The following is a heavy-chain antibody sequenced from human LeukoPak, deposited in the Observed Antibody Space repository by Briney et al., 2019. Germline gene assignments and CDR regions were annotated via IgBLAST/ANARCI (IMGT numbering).Heavy chain of an antibody. CDR1: GFTFSSYA. V-gene: IGHV3-30*04. CDR2: ISYDGSNK. Sequence: GGSLRLSCAASGFTFSSYAMHWVRQAPGKGLEWVAVISYDGSNKYYADSVKGRFTISRDNAKNSLYLQMNSLRAEDTAVYYCARDAQVYLYYYYYYGMDVWGQGTTVTVSS. J-gene: IGHJ6*02. CDR3: ARDAQVYLYYYYYYGMDV. D-gene: IGHD3-10*01.